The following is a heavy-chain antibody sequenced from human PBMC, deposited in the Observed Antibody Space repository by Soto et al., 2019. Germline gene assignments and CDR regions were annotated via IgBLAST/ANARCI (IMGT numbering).Heavy chain of an antibody. CDR3: ARIKWGLNYYNGMDV. Sequence: EASVKVSCKPSGYSFSDYFIQWVRQAPGQGLEWVAWINPKTAATNYAKKFQGRVSLTWDTSPTTAYMELTRLRPDDTAVYYCARIKWGLNYYNGMDVWGQGTTVTVSS. D-gene: IGHD1-26*01. CDR1: GYSFSDYF. J-gene: IGHJ6*02. V-gene: IGHV1-2*02. CDR2: INPKTAAT.